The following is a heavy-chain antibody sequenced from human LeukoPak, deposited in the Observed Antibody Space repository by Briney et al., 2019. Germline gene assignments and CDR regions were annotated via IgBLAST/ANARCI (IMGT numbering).Heavy chain of an antibody. Sequence: PSETLSLTCTVSGYSISSGYYWGWIRQPPGKGLEWIGSIFYSGITYYNASLKSRVNISLDKSENQFSLKLTSVTAADTAMYYCARMFRSSWYINWFDPWGQGTLVTVSS. D-gene: IGHD6-13*01. CDR1: GYSISSGYY. V-gene: IGHV4-38-2*02. J-gene: IGHJ5*02. CDR3: ARMFRSSWYINWFDP. CDR2: IFYSGIT.